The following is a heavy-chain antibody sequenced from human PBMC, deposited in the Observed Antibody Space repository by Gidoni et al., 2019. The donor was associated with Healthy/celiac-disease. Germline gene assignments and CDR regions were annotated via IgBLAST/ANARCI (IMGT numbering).Heavy chain of an antibody. CDR3: ARMTYYDILTGFESYYYYGMDV. V-gene: IGHV1-69*02. D-gene: IGHD3-9*01. Sequence: QVQLVQSGAEVKKPGSSVKVSCKASGGTFSSYTISWVRQAPGQGLEWMGRIIPILGIANYAQKFQGRVTITADKSTSTAYMELSSLRSEDTAVYYCARMTYYDILTGFESYYYYGMDVWGQGTTVTVSS. J-gene: IGHJ6*02. CDR2: IIPILGIA. CDR1: GGTFSSYT.